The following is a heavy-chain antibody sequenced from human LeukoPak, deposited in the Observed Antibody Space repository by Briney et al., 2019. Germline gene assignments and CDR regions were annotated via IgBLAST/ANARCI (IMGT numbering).Heavy chain of an antibody. CDR3: ARGDLLGEFWHAFDI. CDR1: GGSFSGYY. V-gene: IGHV4-34*01. CDR2: INHSGST. D-gene: IGHD3-16*01. J-gene: IGHJ3*02. Sequence: SETLSLTCAVYGGSFSGYYWSWIRQPPGKGLEWIGEINHSGSTNYNPSLKSRVTISVDTSKNQFSLKLSSVTAADTAVYYCARGDLLGEFWHAFDIWGQGTMVTVSS.